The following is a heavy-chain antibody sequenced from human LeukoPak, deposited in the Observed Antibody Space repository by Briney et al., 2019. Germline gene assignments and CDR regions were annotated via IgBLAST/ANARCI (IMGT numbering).Heavy chain of an antibody. D-gene: IGHD6-25*01. Sequence: PGGSLRLSCAASGFTFSSHLMHWVRQAPGKGLVWVSRIKDDGSHTNYADSVKGRFTISRDNAKNTLSLQVNSLRAEDTAVYYCARGSGIITGIDEWGQGTLVTVSS. CDR1: GFTFSSHL. CDR2: IKDDGSHT. V-gene: IGHV3-74*01. CDR3: ARGSGIITGIDE. J-gene: IGHJ4*02.